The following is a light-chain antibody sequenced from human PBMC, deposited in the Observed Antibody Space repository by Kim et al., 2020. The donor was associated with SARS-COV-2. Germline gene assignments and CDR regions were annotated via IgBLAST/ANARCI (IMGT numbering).Light chain of an antibody. J-gene: IGKJ1*01. V-gene: IGKV1-17*01. CDR1: QDIGSY. CDR2: EIS. CDR3: LQHEYFPPT. Sequence: DIQMTQSPSSLSAAVGDRVTITCRASQDIGSYVGWYQQKPGKAPKRLIYEISTLQSGVPSRFSGSGSGTEFTLTISCLQPEDLATYFCLQHEYFPPTFGQGTKVDIK.